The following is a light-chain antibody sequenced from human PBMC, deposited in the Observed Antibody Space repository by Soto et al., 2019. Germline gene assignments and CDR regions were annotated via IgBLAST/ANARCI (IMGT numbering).Light chain of an antibody. CDR3: QHVDNIPLA. CDR1: QSISTF. CDR2: AAS. J-gene: IGKJ1*01. Sequence: DIQMTQSPSSLSASVGDRVTITCRASQSISTFLNWYQQRPGKAPKLVIYAASTLQSGVPSRFSSSGPGTYFTLTINSLQPEDFATSYCQHVDNIPLAFGQGTNVEIK. V-gene: IGKV1-39*01.